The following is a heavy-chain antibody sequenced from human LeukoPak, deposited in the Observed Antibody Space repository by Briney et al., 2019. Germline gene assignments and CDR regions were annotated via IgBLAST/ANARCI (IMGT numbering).Heavy chain of an antibody. Sequence: SETLSLTCTVSGGSINSGTYYWSWIRQPAGKGLEWIGRIYTSGSTNYNPSLKSRVTISVDTSKSQFSLNLSSVTAADTAVYYCARETSGWLEHYYYYMDVWGKGTTVTISS. V-gene: IGHV4-61*02. D-gene: IGHD6-19*01. J-gene: IGHJ6*03. CDR1: GGSINSGTYY. CDR3: ARETSGWLEHYYYYMDV. CDR2: IYTSGST.